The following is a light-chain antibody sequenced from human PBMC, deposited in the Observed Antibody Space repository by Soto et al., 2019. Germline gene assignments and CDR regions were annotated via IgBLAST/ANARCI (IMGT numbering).Light chain of an antibody. V-gene: IGLV2-14*01. CDR3: NSYTSTSARV. CDR1: NSDVGAYNF. CDR2: EVS. J-gene: IGLJ3*02. Sequence: QSALTQPASVSGSPGQSITISCTGSNSDVGAYNFVSWYQQHPCKAPKLMIYEVSNRPSGVSNRFSGSKSGNTASLTISGLQAEDEADYYCNSYTSTSARVFGGGTKVTVL.